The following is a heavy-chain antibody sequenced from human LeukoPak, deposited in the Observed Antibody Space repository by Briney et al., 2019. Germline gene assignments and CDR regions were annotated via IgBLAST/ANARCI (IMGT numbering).Heavy chain of an antibody. V-gene: IGHV3-7*01. CDR1: GFIISDYW. CDR3: ASRESSMARSH. D-gene: IGHD3-10*01. J-gene: IGHJ4*02. CDR2: INADGSVQ. Sequence: PGGSLRLSCAASGFIISDYWMNWVRQVPGKGLEWVANINADGSVQDYVDSVRGRFTISRDNAKNSVYLQMNSLRVEDTAVYYCASRESSMARSHWGQGTLVTVSS.